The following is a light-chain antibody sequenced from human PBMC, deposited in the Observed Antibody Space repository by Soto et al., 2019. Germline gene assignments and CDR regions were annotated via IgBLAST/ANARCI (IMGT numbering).Light chain of an antibody. V-gene: IGKV1-5*03. J-gene: IGKJ1*01. CDR2: EAS. CDR1: QSTSTW. Sequence: DIQMTQSPSTLSASVGDRVTITCRASQSTSTWLAWYQQRPGKTPKLLISEASKLESGVPSRFSGSGSGTEFTLTISSLKPHDFATYYCQQYITSPYAFGPGTKVEIK. CDR3: QQYITSPYA.